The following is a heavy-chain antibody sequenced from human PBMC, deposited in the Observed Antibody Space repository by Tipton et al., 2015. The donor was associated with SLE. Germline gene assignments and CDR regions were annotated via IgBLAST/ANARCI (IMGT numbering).Heavy chain of an antibody. CDR3: ATPGPQRAFDI. D-gene: IGHD3-10*01. CDR2: IYTSGST. Sequence: TLSLTCTISGGSISSGSYYWSWIRQPAGKGLEWIGRIYTSGSTNYNPSLKSRVTISVDTSKNQFSLKLSSVTAADTAVYYCATPGPQRAFDIWGQGTMVTVSS. CDR1: GGSISSGSYY. V-gene: IGHV4-61*02. J-gene: IGHJ3*02.